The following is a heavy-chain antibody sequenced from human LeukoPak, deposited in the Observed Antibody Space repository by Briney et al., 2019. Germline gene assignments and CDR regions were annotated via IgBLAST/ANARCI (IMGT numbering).Heavy chain of an antibody. CDR1: GFTFTSYG. CDR3: AREGIGEQWLVPYFDY. V-gene: IGHV1-18*01. D-gene: IGHD6-19*01. CDR2: ISAYNGNT. J-gene: IGHJ4*02. Sequence: PGGSLRLSCAASGFTFTSYGISWVRQAPGQGLEWMGWISAYNGNTNYAQKFQGRVTMTTDTSTNTAYMELRSLRSDDTAVYYCAREGIGEQWLVPYFDYWGQGTLVTVSS.